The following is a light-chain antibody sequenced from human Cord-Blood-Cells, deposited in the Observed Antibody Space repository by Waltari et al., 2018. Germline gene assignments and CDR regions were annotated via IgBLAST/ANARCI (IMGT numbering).Light chain of an antibody. Sequence: QSALTQPPSASGSPGQSVTISCTGTSSDAGGYNYVSWYQQHPGKAPKPMIYEVSKRPSGVPDRFSGSNSGNTASLTVAGLQAEDEADYYCSSYAGSNNLVFGGGTKLTVL. CDR1: SSDAGGYNY. V-gene: IGLV2-8*01. J-gene: IGLJ3*02. CDR2: EVS. CDR3: SSYAGSNNLV.